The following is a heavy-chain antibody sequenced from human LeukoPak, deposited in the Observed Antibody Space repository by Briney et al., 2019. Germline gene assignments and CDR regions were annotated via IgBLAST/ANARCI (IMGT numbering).Heavy chain of an antibody. CDR2: IYHSGST. V-gene: IGHV4-38-2*02. CDR3: AREEARITIFGVVMPDDAFDI. J-gene: IGHJ3*02. Sequence: SETLSLTCTVSGYSISSGYYWGRIRQPPGKGLEWIGSIYHSGSTYYNPSLKSRVTISVDTSKNQFSLKLSSVTAADTAVYYCAREEARITIFGVVMPDDAFDIWGQGTMVTVSS. D-gene: IGHD3-3*01. CDR1: GYSISSGYY.